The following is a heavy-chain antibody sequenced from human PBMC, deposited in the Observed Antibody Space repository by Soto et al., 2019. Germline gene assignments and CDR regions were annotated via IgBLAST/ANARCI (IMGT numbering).Heavy chain of an antibody. D-gene: IGHD6-13*01. CDR3: ARAFFSSRGFDY. Sequence: EVQLVESGGGLVQPGGSLRLSCAASGFTVSSNYMSWVRQAPGKGLEWVSVIYSGGSTYYADSVKGRFTISRHNSKTTLYLQMNSLRAEDTAVYYCARAFFSSRGFDYSGQGTLVTVSS. CDR1: GFTVSSNY. J-gene: IGHJ4*02. V-gene: IGHV3-53*04. CDR2: IYSGGST.